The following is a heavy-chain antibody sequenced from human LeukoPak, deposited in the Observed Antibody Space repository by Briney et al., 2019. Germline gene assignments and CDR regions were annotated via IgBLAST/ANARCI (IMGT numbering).Heavy chain of an antibody. D-gene: IGHD3-10*01. CDR2: MSGSGSST. J-gene: IGHJ4*02. V-gene: IGHV3-23*01. Sequence: GGSLRLSCAASGFTFTNYAMSWVRQAPGEGLEWVSGMSGSGSSTYYADSVKGRFTISRDNSKNMLYLQMNSLRAEDTALYYCAKDLEAYYYADIDYWGQGTLVTVSS. CDR1: GFTFTNYA. CDR3: AKDLEAYYYADIDY.